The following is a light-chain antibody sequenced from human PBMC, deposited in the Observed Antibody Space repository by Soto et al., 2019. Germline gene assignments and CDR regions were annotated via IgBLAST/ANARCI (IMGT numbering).Light chain of an antibody. CDR2: DAS. J-gene: IGKJ4*01. V-gene: IGKV1-5*01. CDR3: QQYDSFPLT. CDR1: QSIRSW. Sequence: DIQMTQSPSTLSASVGDRVTITCRASQSIRSWLAWYQQKPGKAPKLLIYDASSLQSGVPSRFSGRGSGTEFTLTISSLQPDDFATYYCQQYDSFPLTFGGGTKVDIK.